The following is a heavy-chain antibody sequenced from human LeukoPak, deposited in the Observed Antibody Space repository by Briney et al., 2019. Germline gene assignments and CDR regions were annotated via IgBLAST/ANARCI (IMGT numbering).Heavy chain of an antibody. CDR2: MSWNGGTT. V-gene: IGHV3-20*04. D-gene: IGHD5-24*01. CDR1: GFTFDDYG. Sequence: GGSLRLSCAGSGFTFDDYGMNWVRQAPGKGLEWVSGMSWNGGTTGYADSVKGRFTISRDNAKNSLYLHMNSLRAEDTALYSCARDERQERRPDYWGQGTLVTVSS. CDR3: ARDERQERRPDY. J-gene: IGHJ4*02.